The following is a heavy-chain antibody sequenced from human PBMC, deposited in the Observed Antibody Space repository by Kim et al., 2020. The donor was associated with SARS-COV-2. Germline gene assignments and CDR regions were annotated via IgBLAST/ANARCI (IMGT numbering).Heavy chain of an antibody. Sequence: SETLSLTCTVSGGSISSSSYYWGWIRQPPGKGLEWIGSIYYSGSTYYNPSLKSRVTISVDTSKNQFSLKLSSVTAADTAVYYCARQLLWFGELSNNWFDPWGQGTLVTVSS. CDR3: ARQLLWFGELSNNWFDP. CDR1: GGSISSSSYY. V-gene: IGHV4-39*01. J-gene: IGHJ5*02. D-gene: IGHD3-10*01. CDR2: IYYSGST.